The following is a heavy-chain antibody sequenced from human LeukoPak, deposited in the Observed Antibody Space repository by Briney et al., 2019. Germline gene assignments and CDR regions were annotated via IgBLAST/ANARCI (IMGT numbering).Heavy chain of an antibody. Sequence: ASVRVSCTASGYTFTSYDINWGRQAPGQGLEWMGWMNPNSGNTVYAQTFQGRVTMTRNTSISTAYMELSSLRSEDTAVYYCARSGGDCSGGSCYYYYGMDVWGQGTTVTVSS. CDR2: MNPNSGNT. J-gene: IGHJ6*02. D-gene: IGHD2-15*01. CDR1: GYTFTSYD. V-gene: IGHV1-8*01. CDR3: ARSGGDCSGGSCYYYYGMDV.